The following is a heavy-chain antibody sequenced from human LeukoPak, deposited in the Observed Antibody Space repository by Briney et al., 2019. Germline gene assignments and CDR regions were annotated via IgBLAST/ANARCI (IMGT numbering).Heavy chain of an antibody. CDR2: IWYDGSKK. V-gene: IGHV3-33*01. CDR1: GFTFSTFG. D-gene: IGHD6-19*01. J-gene: IGHJ4*02. CDR3: ARYYSHTSAWSEGGLDQ. Sequence: GGSLRLSCAASGFTFSTFGMHWVRQAPGKGPEWVAVIWYDGSKKYYIDFADGRFTISRDNSRNTLYLQMNSLRAEDTAVYYCARYYSHTSAWSEGGLDQWGQGTLVTVSS.